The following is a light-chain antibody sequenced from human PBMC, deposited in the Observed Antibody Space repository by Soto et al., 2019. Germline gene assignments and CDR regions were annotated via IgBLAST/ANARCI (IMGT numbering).Light chain of an antibody. J-gene: IGKJ2*01. Sequence: EIVMTQSPVNVSVSPGERATLSCRASQSVGNNLAWYQQKPGQAPRLLIYGASSRATGIPARFSATGSGTEFTLTISSLQSEDFVVYYCQQYNDWPITFGQGNKLEL. CDR1: QSVGNN. V-gene: IGKV3-15*01. CDR3: QQYNDWPIT. CDR2: GAS.